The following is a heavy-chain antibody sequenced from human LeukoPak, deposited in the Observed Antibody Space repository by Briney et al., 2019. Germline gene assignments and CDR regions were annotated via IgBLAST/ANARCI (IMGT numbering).Heavy chain of an antibody. CDR3: ASNKGQWLFSD. CDR2: IYYSGSA. V-gene: IGHV4-59*01. Sequence: PSETLSLTCTVSGGSISDYSWSWIRQPPGKGLEWIGNIYYSGSANHNPSLKSRVTISRDTSKNQFSLKLTSVTTADTAVYYCASNKGQWLFSDWGQGTLVTVSS. J-gene: IGHJ4*02. D-gene: IGHD6-19*01. CDR1: GGSISDYS.